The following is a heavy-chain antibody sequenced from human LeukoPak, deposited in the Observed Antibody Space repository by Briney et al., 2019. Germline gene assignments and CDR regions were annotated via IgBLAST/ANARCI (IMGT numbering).Heavy chain of an antibody. CDR3: ARESVYGANYYYYGMDV. Sequence: ASVKVSCKASGYTFTRYGVSWVRQAPGQGLECMGWISAYNGHTNYAQKLQGRVTMTTDTSTSTAYMELRSLRSDDTAVYYCARESVYGANYYYYGMDVWGQGTTVTVSS. D-gene: IGHD4-17*01. J-gene: IGHJ6*02. CDR2: ISAYNGHT. CDR1: GYTFTRYG. V-gene: IGHV1-18*01.